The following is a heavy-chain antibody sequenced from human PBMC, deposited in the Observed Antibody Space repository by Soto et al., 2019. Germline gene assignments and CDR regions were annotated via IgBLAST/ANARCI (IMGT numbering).Heavy chain of an antibody. CDR1: GGTFSSYA. V-gene: IGHV1-69*13. Sequence: SVKVSCKASGGTFSSYAISWVRQAPGQGLEWMGGIIPIFGTANYAQKFQGRVTITADESTSTAYMELSSLRSEDTAVYYCAQHLYYYDSSGFNPYYFDYWGQGTLVTVSS. J-gene: IGHJ4*02. CDR2: IIPIFGTA. D-gene: IGHD3-22*01. CDR3: AQHLYYYDSSGFNPYYFDY.